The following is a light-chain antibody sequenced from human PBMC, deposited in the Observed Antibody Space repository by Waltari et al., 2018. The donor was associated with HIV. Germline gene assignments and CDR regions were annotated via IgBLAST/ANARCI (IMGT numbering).Light chain of an antibody. CDR2: AAS. CDR3: QQYFAYPRT. J-gene: IGKJ3*01. V-gene: IGKV1-6*01. Sequence: IQMTQSPASLSASVGARVTITCRASQHIGNDLAWYQQKPGKAPEVLMYAASNVQVDVPARCSGRGHGTECTFTISCLQPEDFGTYFCQQYFAYPRTFGQGTRVEIK. CDR1: QHIGND.